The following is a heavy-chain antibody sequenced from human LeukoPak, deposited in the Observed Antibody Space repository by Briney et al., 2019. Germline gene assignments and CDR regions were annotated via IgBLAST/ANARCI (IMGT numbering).Heavy chain of an antibody. J-gene: IGHJ3*02. D-gene: IGHD5-24*01. CDR2: ISGSGGST. CDR3: ARISRAGGYNLFDAFDI. Sequence: PGGSLRLSCAASGFTFSSYAMSWVRQAPGKGLEWVSAISGSGGSTYYADSVKGRFTISRDNAKNSLYLQMNSLRAEDTAVYYCARISRAGGYNLFDAFDIWGQGTMVTVSS. CDR1: GFTFSSYA. V-gene: IGHV3-23*01.